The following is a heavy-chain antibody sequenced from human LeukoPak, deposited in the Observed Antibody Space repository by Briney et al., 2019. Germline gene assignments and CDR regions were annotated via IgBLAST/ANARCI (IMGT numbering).Heavy chain of an antibody. D-gene: IGHD3-9*01. V-gene: IGHV4-34*01. CDR3: ARDRLTGQHRGIDY. CDR1: GGSFSGYY. CDR2: INHSGST. Sequence: SETLSLTCAVYGGSFSGYYWSWIRQPPGKGLEWIGEINHSGSTNYNPSLKSRVTISVDTSKNQFSLKLSSVTAADTAVYYCARDRLTGQHRGIDYWGQGTLVTVSS. J-gene: IGHJ4*02.